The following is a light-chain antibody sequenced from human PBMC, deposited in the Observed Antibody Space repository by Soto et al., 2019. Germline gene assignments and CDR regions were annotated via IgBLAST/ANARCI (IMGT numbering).Light chain of an antibody. V-gene: IGKV1-39*01. Sequence: DIQMTQSPSSLSASVGDRATITCRASQSISDYLNWYQQKPGKAPRLLIYATSTLQSGVPSRFSGSGSGTDFTLTISSLEPEDFAVYYCQQGYNLPPFTFGPGTKVDLK. J-gene: IGKJ3*01. CDR2: ATS. CDR3: QQGYNLPPFT. CDR1: QSISDY.